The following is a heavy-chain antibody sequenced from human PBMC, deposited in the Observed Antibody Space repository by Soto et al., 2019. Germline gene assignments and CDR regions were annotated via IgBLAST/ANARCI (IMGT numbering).Heavy chain of an antibody. CDR1: GYTFTSYA. J-gene: IGHJ4*02. CDR2: INAGNGNT. V-gene: IGHV1-3*01. Sequence: SVKGSCKASGYTFTSYAMHWGLLAPGQRLEWMGWINAGNGNTKYSQKFQGRVTITRDTSASIAYMELSSLRSEDTAVYYCARSIVVVTALDYWGQGTLVTVSS. CDR3: ARSIVVVTALDY. D-gene: IGHD2-21*02.